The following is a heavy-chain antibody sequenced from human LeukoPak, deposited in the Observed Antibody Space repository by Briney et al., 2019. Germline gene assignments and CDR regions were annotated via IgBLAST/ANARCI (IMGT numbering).Heavy chain of an antibody. CDR2: IYTSGST. Sequence: SETLSLTCTVSGGSISIYYWSWIRQPAGKGLEWIGRIYTSGSTNYNPSLKSRVTMSVDTSKNQFSLKLSSVTAADTAVYYCACTATYYDFWSGYSISSYFDYWGQGTLVTVSS. CDR1: GGSISIYY. CDR3: ACTATYYDFWSGYSISSYFDY. J-gene: IGHJ4*02. D-gene: IGHD3-3*01. V-gene: IGHV4-4*07.